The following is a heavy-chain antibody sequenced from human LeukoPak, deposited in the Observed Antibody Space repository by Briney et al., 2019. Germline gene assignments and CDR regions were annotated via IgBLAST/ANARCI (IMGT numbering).Heavy chain of an antibody. Sequence: HPGGSLRLSCAASGFTFSSYEMNWVRQAPGKGLEWVSYISSSGSTIYYADSVKGRFTISRDNAKNSLYLQMNSLRAEDTAVYYCARDLYGGWFDPWGQGTLVTVSS. D-gene: IGHD2-2*02. V-gene: IGHV3-48*03. CDR2: ISSSGSTI. J-gene: IGHJ5*02. CDR3: ARDLYGGWFDP. CDR1: GFTFSSYE.